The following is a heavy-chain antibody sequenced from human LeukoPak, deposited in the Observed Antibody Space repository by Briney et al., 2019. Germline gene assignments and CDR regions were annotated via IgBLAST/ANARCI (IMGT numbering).Heavy chain of an antibody. J-gene: IGHJ4*02. Sequence: PGGSLRLSCTGSGFTFSNAWMSWVRQAPGKGLEWVAVIWYDGSNKYYADSVKGRFTISRDNSKNTLYLQMNSLRAEDTAVYYCARVRSSSWDFDYWGQGTLVTVSS. CDR3: ARVRSSSWDFDY. V-gene: IGHV3-33*08. D-gene: IGHD6-13*01. CDR2: IWYDGSNK. CDR1: GFTFSNAW.